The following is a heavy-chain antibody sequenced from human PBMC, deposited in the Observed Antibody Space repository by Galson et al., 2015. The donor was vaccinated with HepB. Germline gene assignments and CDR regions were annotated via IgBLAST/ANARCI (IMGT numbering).Heavy chain of an antibody. D-gene: IGHD3-9*01. CDR1: GFTFSSYS. Sequence: SLRLSCAASGFTFSSYSMNWVRQAPGKGLEWVSSISSSSSYIYYADSVKGRFTISRDNAKNSLYLQMNSLRAEDTAVYYCAREKIWSTIYPSSLDYWGQGTLSPSPQ. V-gene: IGHV3-21*01. CDR3: AREKIWSTIYPSSLDY. J-gene: IGHJ4*02. CDR2: ISSSSSYI.